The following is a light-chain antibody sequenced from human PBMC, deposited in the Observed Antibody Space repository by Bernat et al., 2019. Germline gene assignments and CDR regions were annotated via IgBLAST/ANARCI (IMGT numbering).Light chain of an antibody. CDR1: SGHSSYA. J-gene: IGLJ2*01. Sequence: QLVLTQSPSASASLGASVKLTCTLSSGHSSYAIAWHQQQPEKGPRYLMKPNSDGSHIKGDGIPDRFSGSSSGAGRYLTISSLQSEDEADYYCQTWGTGRVFGGGTKLTVL. CDR2: PNSDGSH. CDR3: QTWGTGRV. V-gene: IGLV4-69*01.